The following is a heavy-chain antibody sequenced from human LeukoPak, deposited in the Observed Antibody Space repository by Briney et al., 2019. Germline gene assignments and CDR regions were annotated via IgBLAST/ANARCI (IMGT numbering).Heavy chain of an antibody. J-gene: IGHJ4*02. V-gene: IGHV1-46*01. D-gene: IGHD1-14*01. CDR1: GYTFTSYY. Sequence: ASVKVSCKASGYTFTSYYMHWVRQAPGQGLEWMGIINPSGGSTSYAQKFQGRVTMTRDMSTSTVYMELSSLRSEDTAVYYCVRAEPTAYYFDYWGQGTLVTVSS. CDR2: INPSGGST. CDR3: VRAEPTAYYFDY.